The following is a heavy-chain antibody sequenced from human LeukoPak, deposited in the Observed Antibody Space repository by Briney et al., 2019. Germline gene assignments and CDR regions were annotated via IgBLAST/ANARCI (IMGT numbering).Heavy chain of an antibody. Sequence: SQTLSLTCAVSDGSMSSDAWTWIRQPPGMALEWIGYIYHSGSAYYNPSLKCRVTISLDRSKNQFSLKLSSMTAADTAFYYCARSYGPYQIDSWGQGTLVTVSS. J-gene: IGHJ4*02. CDR2: IYHSGSA. D-gene: IGHD2-2*01. CDR1: DGSMSSDA. V-gene: IGHV4-30-2*01. CDR3: ARSYGPYQIDS.